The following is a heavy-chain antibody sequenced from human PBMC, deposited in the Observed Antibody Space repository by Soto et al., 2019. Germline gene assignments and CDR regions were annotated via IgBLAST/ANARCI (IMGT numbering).Heavy chain of an antibody. CDR1: GYSFTSYW. J-gene: IGHJ6*02. V-gene: IGHV5-10-1*01. D-gene: IGHD2-15*01. Sequence: GESLKSSCKGSGYSFTSYWISWVRQMPEKGLEWMGRIDPSDSYTNYSPSFQGHVTISADKSISTAYLQWSSLKASDTAMYYCARHGKYCSGGSCYRYYYYGMDVWGQGTTVTVSS. CDR3: ARHGKYCSGGSCYRYYYYGMDV. CDR2: IDPSDSYT.